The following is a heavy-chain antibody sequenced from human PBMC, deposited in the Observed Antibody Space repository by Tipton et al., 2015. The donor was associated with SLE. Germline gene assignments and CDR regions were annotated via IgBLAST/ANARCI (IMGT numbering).Heavy chain of an antibody. CDR2: IKNDGSEK. J-gene: IGHJ6*02. Sequence: GSLRLSCAASEFIFSNWWMSWVRQAPGKGLEWVANIKNDGSEKHYVDPVKGRFTISRDNAKNSLYLQMSSLRAEDTAVYYCARGHYGLDVWGQGTTVTVSS. V-gene: IGHV3-7*01. CDR1: EFIFSNWW. CDR3: ARGHYGLDV.